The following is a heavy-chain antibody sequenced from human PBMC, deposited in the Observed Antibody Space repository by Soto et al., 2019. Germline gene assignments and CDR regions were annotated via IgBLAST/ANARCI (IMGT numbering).Heavy chain of an antibody. D-gene: IGHD5-12*01. Sequence: SETLDLTCAFSGYSISSGFSWGWIRQPPGKGLEWIGSIDHSGSTHYNASLKIRLSISLDTSKNQFSLKLRSVTAADTAVYYCARDWGSGYYHFEPWGQGTLVTVSS. CDR3: ARDWGSGYYHFEP. V-gene: IGHV4-38-2*02. J-gene: IGHJ5*02. CDR1: GYSISSGFS. CDR2: IDHSGST.